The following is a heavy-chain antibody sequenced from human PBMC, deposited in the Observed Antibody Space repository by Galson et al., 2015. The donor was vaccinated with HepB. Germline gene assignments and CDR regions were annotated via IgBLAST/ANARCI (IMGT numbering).Heavy chain of an antibody. CDR3: TTDCSSTSCLGDGAFHI. V-gene: IGHV3-15*01. CDR1: GFGFSHAW. D-gene: IGHD2-2*01. CDR2: IKSKISGGTT. J-gene: IGHJ3*02. Sequence: SLRLSCAASGFGFSHAWMSWVRQAPGKGLEWVGRIKSKISGGTTDYAAPVEGRLTISRDDSKNTLYLQMNSLRTEDTAIYFCTTDCSSTSCLGDGAFHIWGQGTVVTVS.